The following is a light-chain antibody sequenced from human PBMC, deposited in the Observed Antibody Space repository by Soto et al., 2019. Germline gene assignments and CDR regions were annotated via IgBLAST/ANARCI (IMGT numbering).Light chain of an antibody. Sequence: QSALTQPASMSGSPGQSVTISCAGTSNDIGGYNYVSWYQHHPGTAPKLIIYDVSSRPSGVSHRFSGSKSGNTASLTISGLQAEDEADYYCSAFSVASPLFGTGTKLTGL. J-gene: IGLJ1*01. CDR3: SAFSVASPL. CDR2: DVS. CDR1: SNDIGGYNY. V-gene: IGLV2-14*01.